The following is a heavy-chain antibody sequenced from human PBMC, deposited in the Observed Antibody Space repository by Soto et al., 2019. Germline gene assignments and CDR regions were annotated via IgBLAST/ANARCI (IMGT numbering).Heavy chain of an antibody. CDR3: ASGVYCSGGSCNYESWFDP. V-gene: IGHV4-39*01. J-gene: IGHJ5*02. CDR1: GCSISSSSYY. CDR2: IYYSGST. D-gene: IGHD2-15*01. Sequence: SETLSLTCTVSGCSISSSSYYWGWIRQPPGKGLEWIGSIYYSGSTYYNPSLKSRVTISVDTSKNQFSLKLSSVTAADTAVYYCASGVYCSGGSCNYESWFDPWGQGTLVTVSS.